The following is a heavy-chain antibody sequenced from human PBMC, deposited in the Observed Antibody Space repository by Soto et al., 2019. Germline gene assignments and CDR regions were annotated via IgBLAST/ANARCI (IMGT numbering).Heavy chain of an antibody. J-gene: IGHJ4*02. CDR3: ARAEQQLVRVDY. Sequence: LSLTCTVSGGSISSGGYYWSWIRQHPGKGLEWIGYIYYSGSTYYNPSLESRVTISVDTSKNQFSLKLSSVTAADTAVYYCARAEQQLVRVDYWGQGNLVTVSS. CDR2: IYYSGST. V-gene: IGHV4-31*03. D-gene: IGHD6-13*01. CDR1: GGSISSGGYY.